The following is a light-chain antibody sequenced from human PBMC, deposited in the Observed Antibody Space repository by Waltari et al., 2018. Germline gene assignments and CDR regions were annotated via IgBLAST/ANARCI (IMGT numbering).Light chain of an antibody. CDR3: QTGGHGTWV. Sequence: QLVLTQSPSASASLGASVKLTCTLSSGHSTNVIAWLQKRPDQGPRFVMKVNSDGSHNKGDEIPDRFSGSSSGAERYLTISSLQSEDEADYYCQTGGHGTWVFGGGTKLTVL. CDR1: SGHSTNV. CDR2: VNSDGSH. J-gene: IGLJ3*02. V-gene: IGLV4-69*01.